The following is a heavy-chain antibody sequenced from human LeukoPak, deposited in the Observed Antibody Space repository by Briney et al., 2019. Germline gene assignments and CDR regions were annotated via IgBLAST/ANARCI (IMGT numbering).Heavy chain of an antibody. CDR3: AKMGATGFDY. J-gene: IGHJ4*02. Sequence: GGSLRLSCAASGFTYSSYAMHWVRQAPGKGLEWVALIPYDGSNKYYADSVKGRFTVSRDNSKNTLYLQMNSLRAEDTAVYYCAKMGATGFDYWGQGTLVTVSS. V-gene: IGHV3-30*04. D-gene: IGHD1-26*01. CDR1: GFTYSSYA. CDR2: IPYDGSNK.